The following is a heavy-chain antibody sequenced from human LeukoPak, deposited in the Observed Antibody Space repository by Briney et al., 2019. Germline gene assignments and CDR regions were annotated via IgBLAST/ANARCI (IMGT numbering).Heavy chain of an antibody. CDR1: GGTFSTYA. V-gene: IGHV1-69*13. J-gene: IGHJ5*02. Sequence: ASVKVSCKASGGTFSTYAITWVRQAPGQGLEWMGGIIPIFGTANYAQNFQGRVTLTADESTSTAYMELSSLRSEDTAMYYCAGGGIENWFDPWGQGTLVTVSS. CDR2: IIPIFGTA. CDR3: AGGGIENWFDP.